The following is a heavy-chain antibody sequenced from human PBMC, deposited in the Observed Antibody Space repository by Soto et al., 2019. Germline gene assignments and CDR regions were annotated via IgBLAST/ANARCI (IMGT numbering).Heavy chain of an antibody. CDR1: GGSVSDVNYY. V-gene: IGHV4-61*01. J-gene: IGHJ1*01. CDR2: ISYSGST. CDR3: ARSGGWPSPYFHH. Sequence: QVQLQESGPGLVKPSETLSLTCTVSGGSVSDVNYYWTWIRQPPGKGLEWIGDISYSGSTHYNPSLKSRVTISIDTFKNQFSLRLSFVTAADTAVYYCARSGGWPSPYFHHWGLGTLVTVSS. D-gene: IGHD1-26*01.